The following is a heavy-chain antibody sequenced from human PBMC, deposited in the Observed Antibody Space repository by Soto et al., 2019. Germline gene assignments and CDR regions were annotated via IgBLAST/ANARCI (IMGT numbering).Heavy chain of an antibody. J-gene: IGHJ6*04. CDR2: IYSGGDT. Sequence: EVQLVESGGGLVQPGGSLRLSCTASGFAVRHNYMTWVRQAPGKGLEWVSLIYSGGDTAYADSVKGRFTISRHTSQNTLYLQMNSLRAEDPAVYYCARKTDCIPSGGDVWGKGTAVTVSS. D-gene: IGHD2-21*01. CDR3: ARKTDCIPSGGDV. V-gene: IGHV3-53*04. CDR1: GFAVRHNY.